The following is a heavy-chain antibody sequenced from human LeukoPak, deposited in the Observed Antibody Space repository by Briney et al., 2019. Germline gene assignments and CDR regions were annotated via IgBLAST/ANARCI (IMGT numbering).Heavy chain of an antibody. V-gene: IGHV3-23*01. CDR2: IRGTDGYT. Sequence: GGSLRLSCAVSGLTYNIYATSWIRQAPGKGLEWVSTIRGTDGYTYYADSVKGRFTISRDNSKNTLYLQLNSLRAEDTALYSCATGRLDPNLVLDRWGQGTLVTVSS. CDR3: ATGRLDPNLVLDR. CDR1: GLTYNIYA. D-gene: IGHD5-12*01. J-gene: IGHJ5*02.